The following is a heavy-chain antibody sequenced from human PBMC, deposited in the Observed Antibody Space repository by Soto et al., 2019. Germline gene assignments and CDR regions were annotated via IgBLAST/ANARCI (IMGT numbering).Heavy chain of an antibody. CDR2: ISYDGSKK. D-gene: IGHD6-13*01. CDR3: AKDQGGSSWATDY. CDR1: GFTFSSYG. Sequence: GSLRLSCAASGFTFSSYGMHWVRQAPGKGLEWVAVISYDGSKKYYVDSVKGRFTISRDNSKNTLHLQMNSLRAEDTAVYYCAKDQGGSSWATDYWGQGTQVTVSS. V-gene: IGHV3-30*18. J-gene: IGHJ4*02.